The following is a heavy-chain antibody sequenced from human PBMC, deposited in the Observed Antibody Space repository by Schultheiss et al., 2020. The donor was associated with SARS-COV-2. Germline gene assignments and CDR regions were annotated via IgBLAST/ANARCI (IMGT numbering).Heavy chain of an antibody. J-gene: IGHJ4*02. CDR3: AQDCTNGVCPLIHVWS. CDR2: ISGGGGTT. CDR1: GFIFSSYA. V-gene: IGHV3-23*01. D-gene: IGHD2-8*01. Sequence: GGSLRLSCAASGFIFSSYAMSWVRQAPGKGLEWVSVISGGGGTTYYADSVKGRFTISRDNAKNSLYLQMNSLRAEDTAVYYCAQDCTNGVCPLIHVWSWGQGTLVTVSS.